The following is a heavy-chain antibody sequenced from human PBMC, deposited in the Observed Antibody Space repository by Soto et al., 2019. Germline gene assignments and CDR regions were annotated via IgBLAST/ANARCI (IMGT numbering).Heavy chain of an antibody. V-gene: IGHV4-34*01. CDR3: AKTSGYDYVWGSSGLDP. D-gene: IGHD3-16*01. CDR2: INHSGST. Sequence: PSETLSLTCAVYGGSFSGYYWSWIRQPPGKGLEWIGEINHSGSTYYNPSLKSRVTISVDTSKNQFSLKLSSVTAADTAVYYCAKTSGYDYVWGSSGLDPWGQGTLVTVSS. J-gene: IGHJ5*02. CDR1: GGSFSGYY.